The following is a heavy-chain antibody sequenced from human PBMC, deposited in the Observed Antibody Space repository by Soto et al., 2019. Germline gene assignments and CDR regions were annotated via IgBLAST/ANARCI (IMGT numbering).Heavy chain of an antibody. Sequence: GGSLRLSCAASGFTFSSYAMSWVRQAPGKGLEWVSAISGSGGSTYYADSVKGRFTISRDNSKNTLYLQMNSLRAEDTAVYYCAKDFPRPNSYCSGGSCYWDRGWFDPWGQGTLVTVSS. CDR2: ISGSGGST. D-gene: IGHD2-15*01. CDR1: GFTFSSYA. J-gene: IGHJ5*02. V-gene: IGHV3-23*01. CDR3: AKDFPRPNSYCSGGSCYWDRGWFDP.